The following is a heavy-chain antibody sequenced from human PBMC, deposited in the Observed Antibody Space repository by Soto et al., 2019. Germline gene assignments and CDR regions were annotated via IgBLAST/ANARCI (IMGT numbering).Heavy chain of an antibody. CDR3: ARGWIQLWSAGAFDY. V-gene: IGHV3-11*01. CDR1: GFTFSDYY. Sequence: QVQLVESGGGLVKPGGSLRLSCAASGFTFSDYYMSWIRQAPGKGLEWVSYISSSGSTIYYADSVKGRLTISRDNVKNSLYLKMNRLRAEATGVYYCARGWIQLWSAGAFDYWGQGTMVTVS. D-gene: IGHD5-18*01. CDR2: ISSSGSTI. J-gene: IGHJ4*02.